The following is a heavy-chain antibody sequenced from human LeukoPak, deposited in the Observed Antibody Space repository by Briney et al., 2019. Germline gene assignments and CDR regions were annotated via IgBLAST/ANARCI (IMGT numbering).Heavy chain of an antibody. J-gene: IGHJ6*03. CDR2: ISGYNGNT. Sequence: ASVKVSCKASGYNFMHYGISWIRQAPGPGLEWMGWISGYNGNTNSAQKFQGRVTMTTDTSTSTAYMELTSLRSDDTAVYYCARVGSIAGPGYYMDVWGKGTTVTVSS. V-gene: IGHV1-18*01. D-gene: IGHD6-6*01. CDR3: ARVGSIAGPGYYMDV. CDR1: GYNFMHYG.